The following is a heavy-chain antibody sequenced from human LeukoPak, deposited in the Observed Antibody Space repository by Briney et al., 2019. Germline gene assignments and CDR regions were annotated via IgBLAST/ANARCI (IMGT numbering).Heavy chain of an antibody. Sequence: GGSLRLSCAASGFTFSTYWMHWVRQAPGKGLVWGSRINNEETAANYADSVQGRFPISRDNANNMLYLQMDSLRAEDTAVYYCARESTVGPIQTDALDIWGQGTMVTVSS. CDR1: GFTFSTYW. CDR2: INNEETAA. V-gene: IGHV3-74*01. CDR3: ARESTVGPIQTDALDI. J-gene: IGHJ3*02. D-gene: IGHD1-26*01.